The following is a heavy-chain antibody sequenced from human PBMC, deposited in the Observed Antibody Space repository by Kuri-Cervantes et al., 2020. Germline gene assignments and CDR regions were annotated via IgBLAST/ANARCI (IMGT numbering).Heavy chain of an antibody. J-gene: IGHJ6*03. CDR2: IYYSGST. CDR3: ARAPSIAVAGTPYYYYYYMDV. D-gene: IGHD6-19*01. V-gene: IGHV4-61*01. CDR1: GGSVSSGSYY. Sequence: SETLSLTCTVSGGSVSSGSYYWSWIRQPPGKGLEWIGYIYYSGSTNYNPSLKSRVTISVDTSKNQFSLKLSSVTAADTAVYYCARAPSIAVAGTPYYYYYYMDVWGKGTTVTVSS.